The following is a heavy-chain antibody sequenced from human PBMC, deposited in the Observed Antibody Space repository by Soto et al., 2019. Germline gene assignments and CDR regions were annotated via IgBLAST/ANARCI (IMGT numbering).Heavy chain of an antibody. CDR2: IWYDGSNK. CDR1: GFTFSNYG. D-gene: IGHD3-10*01. CDR3: ARERGGSGSYYPYYYYYGMDV. V-gene: IGHV3-33*01. Sequence: GGSLRLSCAASGFTFSNYGMHWVRQAPGKGLEWVAVIWYDGSNKYYGDSVKGRFTISRDNSKNTLYLQMNSLRAEDTAVYYCARERGGSGSYYPYYYYYGMDVWGQGTTVTVSS. J-gene: IGHJ6*02.